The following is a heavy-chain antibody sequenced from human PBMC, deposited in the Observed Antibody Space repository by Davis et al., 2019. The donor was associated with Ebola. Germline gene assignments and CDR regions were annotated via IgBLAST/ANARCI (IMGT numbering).Heavy chain of an antibody. CDR1: GGSFSSYA. D-gene: IGHD7-27*01. J-gene: IGHJ4*02. CDR2: IIPLVGTT. CDR3: AREASLNWGSFEY. Sequence: SVKVSCKASGGSFSSYAINWVRQAPGQGLEWMGAIIPLVGTTNYAQNFQGRVRITADESTSTAYMELSSLRSEDTAVYYCAREASLNWGSFEYWGQGTLVTVSS. V-gene: IGHV1-69*13.